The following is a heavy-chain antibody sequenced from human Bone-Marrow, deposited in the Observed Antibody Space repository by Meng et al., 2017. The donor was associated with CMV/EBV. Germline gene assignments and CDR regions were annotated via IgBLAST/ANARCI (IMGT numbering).Heavy chain of an antibody. J-gene: IGHJ5*02. V-gene: IGHV3-30*19. CDR3: AGLDSSPDWFDP. CDR1: GLTCSTYG. Sequence: GVASGLTCSTYGMHWVRQAPGKGLEWVAVISFDGTNKYYADSVKGRFTISRDNSKNTLYLQMNSPRAEDTAVYYCAGLDSSPDWFDPWGQGTLVTVSS. D-gene: IGHD6-13*01. CDR2: ISFDGTNK.